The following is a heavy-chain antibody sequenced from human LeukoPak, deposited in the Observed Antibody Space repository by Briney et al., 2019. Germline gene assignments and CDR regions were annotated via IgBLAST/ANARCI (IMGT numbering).Heavy chain of an antibody. CDR3: AGSQWLGQRFDP. Sequence: SETLSHTSTDSGGSISSYYWSSIRAPPAKGLYWIGYIYYSGSTNYNPSLKSRVTISVGTSKNQFSLKLSSVTAADTAVYYCAGSQWLGQRFDPWGQGTLVTVSS. CDR1: GGSISSYY. D-gene: IGHD6-19*01. V-gene: IGHV4-59*01. CDR2: IYYSGST. J-gene: IGHJ5*02.